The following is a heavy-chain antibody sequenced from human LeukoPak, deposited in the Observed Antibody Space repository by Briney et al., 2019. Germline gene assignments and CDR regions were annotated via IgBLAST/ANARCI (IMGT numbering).Heavy chain of an antibody. CDR2: ISGSGGSA. Sequence: GGSLRLFCAASGFNFSSYAMSWVRQAPGKGLEWVSAISGSGGSAYYADSVKGRFTISRDNSKNTLYLQMNSLRAEDTAVYYCAKEIVVVNNFDYWGQGTLVTVSS. D-gene: IGHD3-22*01. V-gene: IGHV3-23*01. CDR1: GFNFSSYA. CDR3: AKEIVVVNNFDY. J-gene: IGHJ4*02.